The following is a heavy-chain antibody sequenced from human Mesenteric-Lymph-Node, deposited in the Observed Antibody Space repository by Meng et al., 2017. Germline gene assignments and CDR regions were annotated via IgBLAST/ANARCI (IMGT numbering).Heavy chain of an antibody. V-gene: IGHV1-46*01. D-gene: IGHD3-22*01. CDR3: ARSLDTSGHAYFDY. J-gene: IGHJ4*02. Sequence: QVQLVQSGAEVKKPGASVRFSCMASGYTFTSYYIYWVRQAPGQGLEWMGIIDSGGGYTSYAQKFRGRVTMTRDTSTNTVYMELSSLRFEDTAVFYCARSLDTSGHAYFDYWGQGTLVTVSS. CDR2: IDSGGGYT. CDR1: GYTFTSYY.